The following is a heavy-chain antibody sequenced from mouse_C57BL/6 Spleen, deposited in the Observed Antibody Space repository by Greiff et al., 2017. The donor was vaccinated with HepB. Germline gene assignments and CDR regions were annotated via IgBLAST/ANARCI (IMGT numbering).Heavy chain of an antibody. CDR1: GYAFSSSW. CDR3: ERWDHYAMDY. D-gene: IGHD4-1*01. J-gene: IGHJ4*01. CDR2: IYPGDGDT. Sequence: QVQLQQSGPELVKPGASVKISCKASGYAFSSSWMNWVKQRPGKGLEWIGRIYPGDGDTNYNGKFKGKATLTADKSSSTACMQLSSLTAEDSAVYFCERWDHYAMDYWGQGTSVTVSS. V-gene: IGHV1-82*01.